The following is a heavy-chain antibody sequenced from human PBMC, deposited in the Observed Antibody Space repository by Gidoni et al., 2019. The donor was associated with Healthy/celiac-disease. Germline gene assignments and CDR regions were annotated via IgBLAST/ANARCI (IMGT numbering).Heavy chain of an antibody. CDR1: GGSFSGYS. D-gene: IGHD3-22*01. V-gene: IGHV4-34*01. Sequence: QVQLQQWGAGLLKPSETLSLTCAVYGGSFSGYSWRWIRQPPGKGLEWIGEINHSGSTNYNPSLKSRVTISVDTSKNQFSLKLSSVTAADTAVYYCARGYYYDSSGYPRFGYYFDYWGQGTLVTVSS. J-gene: IGHJ4*02. CDR2: INHSGST. CDR3: ARGYYYDSSGYPRFGYYFDY.